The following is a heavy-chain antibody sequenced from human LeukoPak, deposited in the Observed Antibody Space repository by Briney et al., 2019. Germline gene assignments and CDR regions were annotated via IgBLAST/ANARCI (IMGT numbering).Heavy chain of an antibody. D-gene: IGHD1-14*01. J-gene: IGHJ4*02. V-gene: IGHV1-69-2*01. CDR3: ATFPRGPRNC. CDR1: GYTFNAYF. Sequence: AXVKVSCKVSGYTFNAYFIHWVRQAPGKGLEWMGLIDPEDGETIYAENFQGRVTIAADTSTDTAYMEMSNLRSHDTAVYYCATFPRGPRNCWGQGTLVTVSS. CDR2: IDPEDGET.